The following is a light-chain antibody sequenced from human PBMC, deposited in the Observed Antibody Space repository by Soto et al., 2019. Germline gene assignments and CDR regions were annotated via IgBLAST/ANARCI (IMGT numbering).Light chain of an antibody. CDR1: SDDVGAFNY. CDR2: EVS. J-gene: IGLJ1*01. CDR3: TSYASSVNYL. V-gene: IGLV2-14*01. Sequence: QSVLTQPASVSGSPGQSITISCTGTSDDVGAFNYVSWYQQHPGKAPKLMIFEVSRRPSGVSNRFSGSKSGNTASLTISGLQAEDEADYYCTSYASSVNYLFGTGTKLTVL.